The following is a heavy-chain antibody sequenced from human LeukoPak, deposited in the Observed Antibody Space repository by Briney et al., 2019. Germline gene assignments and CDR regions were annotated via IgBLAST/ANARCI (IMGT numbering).Heavy chain of an antibody. V-gene: IGHV5-51*01. CDR1: GYSFASYW. Sequence: GESLKISCKGSGYSFASYWIGWVRQMPRKGLEWMGIIHPGDSDTRYSPSFQGQVTISAEKSISTAYLQWSSLKASDTAMYYCARRGEGPIGGIGYWGQGTLVTVSS. CDR2: IHPGDSDT. J-gene: IGHJ4*02. D-gene: IGHD3-10*01. CDR3: ARRGEGPIGGIGY.